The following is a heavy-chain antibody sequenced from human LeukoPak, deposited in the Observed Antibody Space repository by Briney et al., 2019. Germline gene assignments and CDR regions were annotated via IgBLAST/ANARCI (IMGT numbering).Heavy chain of an antibody. J-gene: IGHJ3*02. D-gene: IGHD3-10*02. CDR2: IYYSGST. CDR1: GGSISSSSYY. Sequence: SETLSLTCTVSGGSISSSSYYWGWIRQPPGKGLEWIGSIYYSGSTYYNPSLKSRVTISVDTSKNQFSLKLSSVTAADTAVYYCARLTRPMWAFDIWGQGTMVTVSS. CDR3: ARLTRPMWAFDI. V-gene: IGHV4-39*01.